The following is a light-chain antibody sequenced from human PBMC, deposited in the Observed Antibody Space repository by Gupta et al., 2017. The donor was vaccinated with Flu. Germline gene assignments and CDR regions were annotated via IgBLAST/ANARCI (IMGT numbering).Light chain of an antibody. CDR1: QSVSSD. Sequence: EIVMTQSPATLSVSPGERATLSCRASQSVSSDLEWYQQKPGQAPRLIIYGASNSAIGSADRFSGSGYAKEFTLTSSSRQYEDFAVYYSQQDNNLRTFGQGTLLDIK. J-gene: IGKJ5*01. CDR2: GAS. V-gene: IGKV3-15*01. CDR3: QQDNNLRT.